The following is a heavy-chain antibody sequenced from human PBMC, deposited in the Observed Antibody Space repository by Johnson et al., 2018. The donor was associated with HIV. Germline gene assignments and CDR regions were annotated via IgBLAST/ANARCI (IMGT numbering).Heavy chain of an antibody. CDR1: GFTVSSNY. CDR2: LHRDGTT. Sequence: VQLVESGGGLVQPGGSLRLSCAASGFTVSSNYMNWVRQTPGKGLEWVSILHRDGTTYYADSVKGRFTISRDNSKNTLYLQINSLRAEDTAVYYCARGGYYDSSGSAFDIWGQGTMVTVSS. CDR3: ARGGYYDSSGSAFDI. V-gene: IGHV3-66*02. J-gene: IGHJ3*02. D-gene: IGHD3-22*01.